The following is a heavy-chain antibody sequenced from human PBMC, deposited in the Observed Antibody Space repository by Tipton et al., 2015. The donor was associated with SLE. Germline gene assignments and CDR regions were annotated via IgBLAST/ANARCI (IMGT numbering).Heavy chain of an antibody. V-gene: IGHV3-21*03. J-gene: IGHJ4*02. CDR1: GFTFSTYW. CDR2: ISSTSDYI. D-gene: IGHD1-26*01. Sequence: SLRLSCEVSGFTFSTYWMNWVRQAPGKGLEWVSSISSTSDYIYYADSMKGRFTISRDNTKKSLYLQMNSLRAEDTAVYFCARDFLGDSGSYSFDYWGQGTLVSVSS. CDR3: ARDFLGDSGSYSFDY.